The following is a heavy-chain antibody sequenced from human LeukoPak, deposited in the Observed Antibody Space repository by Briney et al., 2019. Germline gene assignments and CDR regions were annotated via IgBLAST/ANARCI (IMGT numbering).Heavy chain of an antibody. CDR2: ISSSSSTI. V-gene: IGHV3-48*01. CDR1: GFTFSTYS. D-gene: IGHD3-22*01. Sequence: GGSLRLSCAASGFTFSTYSMNLVRQAPGKGLEWVSYISSSSSTIYYADSVKGRFTISRDNAKNSLYLQMNSLRAEDTAVYYCARGSTYYDSSGQVPFDYWGQGTLVTVSS. J-gene: IGHJ4*02. CDR3: ARGSTYYDSSGQVPFDY.